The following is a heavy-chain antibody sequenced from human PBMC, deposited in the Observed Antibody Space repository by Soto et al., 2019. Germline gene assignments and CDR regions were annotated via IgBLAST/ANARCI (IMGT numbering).Heavy chain of an antibody. CDR2: ISGSGGST. J-gene: IGHJ4*02. CDR3: AKDTSSGWPACGFDY. Sequence: GESLKISCAASGFTFSSYDMSWVRQAPGKGLEWVSAISGSGGSTYYADSVKGRFTISRDISKNTLYLQMNSLRAEDTALYYCAKDTSSGWPACGFDYWGQGTLVTVSS. D-gene: IGHD6-19*01. V-gene: IGHV3-23*01. CDR1: GFTFSSYD.